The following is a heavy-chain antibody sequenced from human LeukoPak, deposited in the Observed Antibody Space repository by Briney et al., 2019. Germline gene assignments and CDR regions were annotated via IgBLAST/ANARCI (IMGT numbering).Heavy chain of an antibody. D-gene: IGHD6-19*01. V-gene: IGHV3-23*01. Sequence: GGSLRLSCVASGFTFTNYAMTWVRQAPGKGLEWVSSIINSDGTTFYADFVKGRFTMSRDTSQNTLYLQMNSLRAEDTAVYYCAKYTSGWFEDYWGQGTLVTVTS. J-gene: IGHJ4*02. CDR2: IINSDGTT. CDR1: GFTFTNYA. CDR3: AKYTSGWFEDY.